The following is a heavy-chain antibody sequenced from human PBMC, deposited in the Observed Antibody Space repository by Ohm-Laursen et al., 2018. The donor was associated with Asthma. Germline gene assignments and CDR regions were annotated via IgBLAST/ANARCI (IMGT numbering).Heavy chain of an antibody. D-gene: IGHD3-22*01. V-gene: IGHV3-13*01. CDR1: GFTFSSYD. CDR3: ARGKYYDSSGYYYFDY. Sequence: SLRLSCAVSGFTFSSYDMHWVRQATGKGLEWVSAIGTAGDTYYPGSVKGRFTISRENAKNSLYLQMNSLRAGDTAVYYCARGKYYDSSGYYYFDYWGQGTLVTVSS. J-gene: IGHJ4*02. CDR2: IGTAGDT.